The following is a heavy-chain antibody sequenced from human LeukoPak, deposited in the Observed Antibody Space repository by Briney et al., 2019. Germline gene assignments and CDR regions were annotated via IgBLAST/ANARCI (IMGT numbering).Heavy chain of an antibody. V-gene: IGHV3-9*01. Sequence: GGSLRLSCAASGFTFGDYAMHWVRQAPGKGLEWVSGISWNSDSKGYADSVKGRFTISRDNAKNSLYLQMNSLRAEDTVLYYCAKDRYSGSYADASEMWGQGTMVIVSS. CDR2: ISWNSDSK. CDR1: GFTFGDYA. CDR3: AKDRYSGSYADASEM. J-gene: IGHJ3*02. D-gene: IGHD1-26*01.